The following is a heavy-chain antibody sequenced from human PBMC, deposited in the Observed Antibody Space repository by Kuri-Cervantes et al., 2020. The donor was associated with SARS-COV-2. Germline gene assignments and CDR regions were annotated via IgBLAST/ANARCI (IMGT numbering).Heavy chain of an antibody. Sequence: SETLSLTCSVSGGSISSRSYYWGWIRQPPGKGLEWIGSIYYSGSTNYNPTLKSRVTISVDTSTNQFFLNLTSVTAADTAVYYCARQGGDYGMDVWGQGTTVTVSS. V-gene: IGHV4-39*01. D-gene: IGHD2-21*01. CDR2: IYYSGST. CDR1: GGSISSRSYY. J-gene: IGHJ6*02. CDR3: ARQGGDYGMDV.